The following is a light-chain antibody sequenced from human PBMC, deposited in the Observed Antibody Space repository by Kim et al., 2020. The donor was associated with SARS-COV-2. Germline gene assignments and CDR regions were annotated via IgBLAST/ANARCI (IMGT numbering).Light chain of an antibody. V-gene: IGLV3-21*02. Sequence: APGQTARISCGGIDIRRNSVHWYQRRPGQAPVMVVHYNSDRPSGIPERFSGSNSGDTATLTISRVEAGDEADYYCQVWDRSSDHVVFGGGTKLTVL. CDR1: DIRRNS. J-gene: IGLJ2*01. CDR2: YNS. CDR3: QVWDRSSDHVV.